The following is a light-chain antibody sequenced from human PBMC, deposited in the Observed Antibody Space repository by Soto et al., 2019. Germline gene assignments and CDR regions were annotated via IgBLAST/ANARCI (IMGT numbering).Light chain of an antibody. V-gene: IGKV1-5*01. CDR1: QTISIW. CDR2: DAS. Sequence: DIQMTQSPSTLSASVGERVTITCRASQTISIWLAWYQQKPGKAPKLLIYDASSLQSGVPSSFSGSGSGTDFTLTISSLQPDDFATYYCQQYNSYSYTFGQGTKVDIK. CDR3: QQYNSYSYT. J-gene: IGKJ2*01.